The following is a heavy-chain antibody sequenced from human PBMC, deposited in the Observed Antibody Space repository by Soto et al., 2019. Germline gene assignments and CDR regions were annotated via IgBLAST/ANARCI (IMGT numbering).Heavy chain of an antibody. Sequence: QVQLVQSGAEVKKPGASVTVSCRSSGDTFNDYYLHWVRQAPGQGLEWMGWINPNGGVTKYAQKFQRWVSMTRDTSIRTVYMQLSRLRSDDTAVYYWARESGRATATLDYYYFYMDVWGTGTTVTVSS. D-gene: IGHD1-26*01. CDR3: ARESGRATATLDYYYFYMDV. CDR1: GDTFNDYY. J-gene: IGHJ6*03. CDR2: INPNGGVT. V-gene: IGHV1-2*04.